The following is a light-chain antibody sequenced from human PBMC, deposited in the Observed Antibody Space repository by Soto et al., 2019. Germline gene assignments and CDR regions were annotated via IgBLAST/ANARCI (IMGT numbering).Light chain of an antibody. CDR1: QSISSW. CDR2: KAS. V-gene: IGKV1-5*03. Sequence: DIQMTQSPSTLSASVGDRVTITCRASQSISSWLAWYQQKPGKAPKVLIYKASSLESGVPSRFSGSGSGTEFILTISSLQPDDVATYYCQQYSTYPYTFGQWTKLEIK. J-gene: IGKJ2*01. CDR3: QQYSTYPYT.